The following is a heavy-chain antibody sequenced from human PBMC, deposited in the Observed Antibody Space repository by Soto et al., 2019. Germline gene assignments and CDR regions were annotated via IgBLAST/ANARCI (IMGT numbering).Heavy chain of an antibody. Sequence: PSETLSLTCAVSGGSISSGGYSWSWIRQPPGKGLEWIGYIYHSGSTYYNPSLKSRVTISVDTSKNQFSLKLSSVTAADTAVYYCARENPYFGYWGQGTLVTVSS. CDR2: IYHSGST. V-gene: IGHV4-30-2*01. CDR1: GGSISSGGYS. CDR3: ARENPYFGY. J-gene: IGHJ4*02.